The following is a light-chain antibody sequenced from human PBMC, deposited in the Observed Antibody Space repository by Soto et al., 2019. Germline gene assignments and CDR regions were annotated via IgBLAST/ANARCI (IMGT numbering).Light chain of an antibody. J-gene: IGLJ1*01. CDR3: CSYAGSDTYV. Sequence: QSVLTQPASVSGSPGQSITISCTGTSSDVGSYNLVSWYQQRPGKAPKLMIYEVSKRPSGVSNRFSGSKSGNTASLTISGLQTEDEADYYCCSYAGSDTYVFGTGTKVTVL. CDR2: EVS. CDR1: SSDVGSYNL. V-gene: IGLV2-23*02.